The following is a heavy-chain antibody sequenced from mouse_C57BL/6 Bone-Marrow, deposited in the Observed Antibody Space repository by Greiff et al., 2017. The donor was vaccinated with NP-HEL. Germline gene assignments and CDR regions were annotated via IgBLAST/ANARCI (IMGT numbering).Heavy chain of an antibody. V-gene: IGHV5-9*01. D-gene: IGHD2-1*01. CDR1: GFTFSSYT. J-gene: IGHJ2*01. CDR3: ARHLYFRNYFDY. CDR2: ISGGGGNT. Sequence: EVKVEESGGGLVKPGGSLKLSCAASGFTFSSYTMSWVRQTPEKRLEWVATISGGGGNTYYPDSVKGRFTISRDNAKNTLYLQMSSLRSEDTALYYCARHLYFRNYFDYWGQGTTLTVSS.